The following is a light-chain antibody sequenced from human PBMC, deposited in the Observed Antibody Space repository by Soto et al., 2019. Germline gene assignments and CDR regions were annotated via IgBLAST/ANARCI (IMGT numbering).Light chain of an antibody. Sequence: DIQMTQSPSSLSASVGDRVTITCRASQSISSYLNWYQKKPGNAPKLLIYTASSLQSGVPSRFSGSGSGTDFTLTISSLQPEDFATYYCQQSYSTLFPFGPGTKVDVK. J-gene: IGKJ3*01. CDR2: TAS. CDR1: QSISSY. CDR3: QQSYSTLFP. V-gene: IGKV1-39*01.